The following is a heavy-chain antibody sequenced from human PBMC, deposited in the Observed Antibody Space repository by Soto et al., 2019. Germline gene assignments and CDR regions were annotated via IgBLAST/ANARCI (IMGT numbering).Heavy chain of an antibody. CDR1: GFTFSSYA. V-gene: IGHV3-30-3*01. J-gene: IGHJ3*02. D-gene: IGHD5-12*01. Sequence: QVQLVESGGGVVQPGRSLRLSCAASGFTFSSYAMHWVRQAPGKGLEWVAVISYDGSNKYYADSVKGRFTISRDNSKNTLYLQMNSLRAEDTAVYYCASPYIVATTDAFDIWGQGTMVTVS. CDR3: ASPYIVATTDAFDI. CDR2: ISYDGSNK.